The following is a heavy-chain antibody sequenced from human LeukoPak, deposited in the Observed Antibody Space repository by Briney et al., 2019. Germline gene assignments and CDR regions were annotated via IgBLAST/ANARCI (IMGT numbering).Heavy chain of an antibody. J-gene: IGHJ6*02. V-gene: IGHV1-69*13. D-gene: IGHD2-2*01. CDR2: IIPIFGTA. CDR1: GGTFSSYA. CDR3: ASPSYCSSTSCPNPCFYYGMDV. Sequence: SVKVSCKASGGTFSSYAISWVRQAPGQGLEWMGGIIPIFGTANYAQKFQGRVTITADESTSTAYMELSSLRSEDTAVYYCASPSYCSSTSCPNPCFYYGMDVWGQGTTVTVSS.